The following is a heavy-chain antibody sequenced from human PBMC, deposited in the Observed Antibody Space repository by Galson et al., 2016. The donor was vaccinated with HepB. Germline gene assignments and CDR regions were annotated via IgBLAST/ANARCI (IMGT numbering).Heavy chain of an antibody. J-gene: IGHJ4*02. CDR3: ASLDYDILTGYSKRAFDY. Sequence: ETLSLTCAVYGGSFTDYYWSWIRQPPGRGLEWIGEINESGSTNYNPSLKSRVTISVDTSRNQFSLNLGSVTAADTAVYYCASLDYDILTGYSKRAFDYWGQGTLVTVSS. D-gene: IGHD3-9*01. CDR2: INESGST. CDR1: GGSFTDYY. V-gene: IGHV4-34*01.